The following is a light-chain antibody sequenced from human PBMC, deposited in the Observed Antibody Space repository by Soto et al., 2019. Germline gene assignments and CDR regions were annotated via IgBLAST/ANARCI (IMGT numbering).Light chain of an antibody. CDR2: GAS. J-gene: IGKJ1*01. Sequence: EIVLTQSPGTLSLSPGERATLSCRASQSVSSSYLAWYQQKPGQAPRLLIYGASTRATGIPARFSGSGSGTEFTLTISSLQSEDFAVYYCQQYVSSWTFGQGTKVDIK. CDR3: QQYVSSWT. CDR1: QSVSSSY. V-gene: IGKV3-20*01.